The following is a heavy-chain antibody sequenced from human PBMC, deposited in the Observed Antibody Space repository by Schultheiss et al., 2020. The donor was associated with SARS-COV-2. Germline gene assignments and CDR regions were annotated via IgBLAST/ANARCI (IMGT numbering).Heavy chain of an antibody. CDR2: INPNSGGT. V-gene: IGHV1-2*06. J-gene: IGHJ4*02. CDR1: GYTFTSYY. CDR3: ARTYYYDSSGYWPFDY. D-gene: IGHD3-22*01. Sequence: ASVKVSCKASGYTFTSYYMHWVRQAPGQGLEWMGRINPNSGGTNYAQKFQGRVTMTRDTSISTAYMELSRLRSEDTAVYYCARTYYYDSSGYWPFDYWGQGTLVTVSS.